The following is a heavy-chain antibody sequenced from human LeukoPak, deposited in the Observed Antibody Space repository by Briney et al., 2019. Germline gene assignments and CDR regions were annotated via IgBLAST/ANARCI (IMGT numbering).Heavy chain of an antibody. V-gene: IGHV1-18*01. CDR2: ISAYNGNT. CDR3: ARGKYYYGSGSSNYDY. J-gene: IGHJ4*02. CDR1: GGTFSTYV. Sequence: ASVKVSCKASGGTFSTYVISWVRQAPGQGLEWMGWISAYNGNTNYAQKLQGRVTMTTDTSTSTAYMELRSLRSDDTAVYYCARGKYYYGSGSSNYDYWGQGTLVTVSS. D-gene: IGHD3-10*01.